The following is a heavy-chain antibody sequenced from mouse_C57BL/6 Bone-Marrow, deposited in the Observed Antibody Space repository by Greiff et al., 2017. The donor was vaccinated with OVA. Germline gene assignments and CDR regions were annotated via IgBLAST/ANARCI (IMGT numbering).Heavy chain of an antibody. V-gene: IGHV5-17*01. CDR3: AEAYYGSSYLTY. Sequence: DVQLQESGGGLVKPGGSLKLSCAASGFTFSDYGMHWVRQAPEKGLEWVAYISSGSSTIYYADTVKGRFTISRDNAKNTLFLQMTSLRSEDTAMYYCAEAYYGSSYLTYWGQGTLVTVSA. J-gene: IGHJ3*01. CDR1: GFTFSDYG. CDR2: ISSGSSTI. D-gene: IGHD1-1*01.